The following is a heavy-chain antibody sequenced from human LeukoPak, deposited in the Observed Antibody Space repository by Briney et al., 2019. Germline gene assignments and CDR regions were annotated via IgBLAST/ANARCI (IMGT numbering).Heavy chain of an antibody. D-gene: IGHD1-14*01. CDR1: GLTVSSHW. CDR3: ATKQGGNPAY. CDR2: ITNDGRST. V-gene: IGHV3-74*01. J-gene: IGHJ4*02. Sequence: GGSLRLSCAASGLTVSSHWMHWVRQAPGRGLVGVSRITNDGRSTTYADSVKGRSPNSKATPKHMLYLQVNSPRAEDTAVYYCATKQGGNPAYWGQGTLVTVSS.